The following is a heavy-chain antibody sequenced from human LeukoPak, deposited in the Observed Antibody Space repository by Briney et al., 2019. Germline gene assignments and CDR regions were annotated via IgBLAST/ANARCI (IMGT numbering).Heavy chain of an antibody. Sequence: GGSLRLSCAASGFTLSNHWMTWVRQVPGRGPEWVANVNRDGSETYYLDSVKGRFTISKDNAKNSLYLQMNSLRAEDTALYHCARNNGMDVWGQGTTVVVSS. CDR2: VNRDGSET. CDR3: ARNNGMDV. J-gene: IGHJ6*02. CDR1: GFTLSNHW. V-gene: IGHV3-7*03.